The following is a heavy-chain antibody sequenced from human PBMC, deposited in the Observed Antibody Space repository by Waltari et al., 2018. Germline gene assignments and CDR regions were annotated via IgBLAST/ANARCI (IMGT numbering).Heavy chain of an antibody. J-gene: IGHJ3*02. CDR3: ARGIRNNDAFDI. CDR1: GGSIRSGSYY. V-gene: IGHV4-61*02. CDR2: IYTSGST. Sequence: QVQLQESGPGLVKPSQTLSLTCTVSGGSIRSGSYYWRWIRQPAGKGLEWIGRIYTSGSTNYNPSLKSRVTISVDTSKNQFSLKLSSVTAADTAVYYCARGIRNNDAFDIWGQGTMVTVSS.